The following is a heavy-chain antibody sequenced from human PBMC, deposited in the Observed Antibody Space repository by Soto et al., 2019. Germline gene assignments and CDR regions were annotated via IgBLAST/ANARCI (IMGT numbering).Heavy chain of an antibody. CDR2: INPNSGGT. CDR3: AREPATAKPEGVDF. CDR1: GYTFSDYY. J-gene: IGHJ4*02. Sequence: ASVEVSCKASGYTFSDYYIHWVRQAPGQGLEWMGWINPNSGGTKYAPKFQGGVTMTRDTSITTAYMELSRLRSGDTAVYYCAREPATAKPEGVDFWGQGTLVTVSS. D-gene: IGHD1-1*01. V-gene: IGHV1-2*02.